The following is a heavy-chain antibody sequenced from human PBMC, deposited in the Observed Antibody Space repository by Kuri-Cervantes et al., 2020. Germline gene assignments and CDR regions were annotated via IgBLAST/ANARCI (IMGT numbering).Heavy chain of an antibody. CDR3: ARELSSSAIHGFDP. V-gene: IGHV3-74*01. D-gene: IGHD2-2*01. CDR2: INADGRST. CDR1: GFTFKNYW. Sequence: GESLKISCAASGFTFKNYWMHWVRQTPGKGLVWVSRINADGRSTSYADSVKGRFTTSRDNSKKTVYLQMNSLRAEDTAVYYCARELSSSAIHGFDPRGQGTLVTVSS. J-gene: IGHJ5*02.